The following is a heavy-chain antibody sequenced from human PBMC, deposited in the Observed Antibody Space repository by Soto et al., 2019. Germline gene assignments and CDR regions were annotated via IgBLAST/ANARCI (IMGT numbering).Heavy chain of an antibody. V-gene: IGHV3-30-3*01. CDR3: ARAIAAALSAIDY. Sequence: PGGSLRLSCAASGFTFSSYAMHWVRQAPGKGLEWVAVISYDGSNKYYADSVKGRFTISRDNSKNTLYLQMNSLRAEDTAVYYCARAIAAALSAIDYWGQGTLVTVSS. CDR1: GFTFSSYA. CDR2: ISYDGSNK. D-gene: IGHD6-13*01. J-gene: IGHJ4*02.